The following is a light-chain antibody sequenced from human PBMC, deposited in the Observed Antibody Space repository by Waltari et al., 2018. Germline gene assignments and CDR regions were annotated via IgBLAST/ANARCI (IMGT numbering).Light chain of an antibody. CDR2: DTS. CDR3: LLWYSGARWV. V-gene: IGLV7-46*01. Sequence: QAVVTPEPSLTVSPGGTVTLTCRSSTGAAPRRQDPSRFQHKPGQVPRTRIYDTSNKHSWTPARFSGSLVGGKAALTLSGAQPEDEADYYCLLWYSGARWVFGGGTKLSVL. J-gene: IGLJ3*02. CDR1: TGAAPRRQD.